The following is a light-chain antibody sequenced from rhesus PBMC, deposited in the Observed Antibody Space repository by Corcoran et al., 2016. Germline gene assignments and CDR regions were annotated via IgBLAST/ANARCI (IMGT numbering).Light chain of an antibody. CDR2: KAS. V-gene: IGKV1-22*01. J-gene: IGKJ3*01. CDR3: LQYSSSPFT. Sequence: DIQMTQSPSSLSASVGDTVTITCRASQSISSWLDWYQQKPGKAPKLLIYKASNLQSGVPSRFSGSGSGTDFTITISSLQPEDFATYYCLQYSSSPFTFGPGTKLDI. CDR1: QSISSW.